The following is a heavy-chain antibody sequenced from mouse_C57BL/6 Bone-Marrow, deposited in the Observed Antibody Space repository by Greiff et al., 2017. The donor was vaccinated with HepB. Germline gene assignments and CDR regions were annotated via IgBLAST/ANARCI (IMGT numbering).Heavy chain of an antibody. D-gene: IGHD1-1*01. Sequence: EVQRVESGGGLVKPGGSLKLSCAASGFTFSSYAMSWVRQTPEKRLEWVATISDGGSYTYYPDNVKGRFTISRDNAKNNLYLQMSHLKSEDTAMYYCARGNFTAVVATGYFDVWGTGTTVTVSS. CDR1: GFTFSSYA. V-gene: IGHV5-4*01. CDR3: ARGNFTAVVATGYFDV. CDR2: ISDGGSYT. J-gene: IGHJ1*03.